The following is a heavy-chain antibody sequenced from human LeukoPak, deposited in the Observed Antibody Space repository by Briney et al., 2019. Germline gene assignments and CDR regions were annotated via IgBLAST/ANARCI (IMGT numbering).Heavy chain of an antibody. J-gene: IGHJ3*02. Sequence: PGGSLRLSCTASGFSFSSYWMSWVRQAPGKGLEWVANIKLDGSEKYYVDSVKGRFTISRDNAKNSLYLQMNSLRAEDTAVYYCAREGDCNTINCLPIGGIWGQGTMVTVSS. V-gene: IGHV3-7*01. CDR3: AREGDCNTINCLPIGGI. CDR2: IKLDGSEK. CDR1: GFSFSSYW. D-gene: IGHD2/OR15-2a*01.